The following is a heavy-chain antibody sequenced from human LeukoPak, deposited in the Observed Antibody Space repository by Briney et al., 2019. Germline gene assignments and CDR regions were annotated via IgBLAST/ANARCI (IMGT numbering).Heavy chain of an antibody. Sequence: PSETLSLTCSVSGGSISSSYWSWIRQPPGRGLEWIGYSYYTGDSNYSPSLKSRVTISFATSKNQFSLRLRSVTATDTAVYYCARRVHNRGLYDLGAFDIWGQGTVVTVSS. J-gene: IGHJ3*02. CDR2: SYYTGDS. D-gene: IGHD1-14*01. CDR1: GGSISSSY. CDR3: ARRVHNRGLYDLGAFDI. V-gene: IGHV4-59*08.